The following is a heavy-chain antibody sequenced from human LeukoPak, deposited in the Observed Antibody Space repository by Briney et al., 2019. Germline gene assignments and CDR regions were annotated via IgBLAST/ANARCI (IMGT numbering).Heavy chain of an antibody. V-gene: IGHV4-39*01. D-gene: IGHD2/OR15-2a*01. CDR2: IYYSGST. CDR3: VRYYNNFDY. J-gene: IGHJ4*02. Sequence: SETLSLTCTVSGGSISSSSYYWGWIRQPPGNGLEWIGSIYYSGSTYYNPSLKSRVTTSVDTSKNQFSLKLSSVTAADTAVYYCVRYYNNFDYWGQGTLVTVSS. CDR1: GGSISSSSYY.